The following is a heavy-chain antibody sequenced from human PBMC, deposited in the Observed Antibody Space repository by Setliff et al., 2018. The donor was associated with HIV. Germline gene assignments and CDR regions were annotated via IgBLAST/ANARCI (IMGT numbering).Heavy chain of an antibody. J-gene: IGHJ4*02. D-gene: IGHD2-8*02. CDR3: ARELCTGGYCYSDY. Sequence: GGSLRLSCAASGFTFSTYGMHWVRQAPGKGLEWVAFIRLDGSDKFYADSVKGRFTISRDNSKNTLFLQMNSLRSEDTAVYYCARELCTGGYCYSDYWGQGTLVTVSS. V-gene: IGHV3-30*02. CDR2: IRLDGSDK. CDR1: GFTFSTYG.